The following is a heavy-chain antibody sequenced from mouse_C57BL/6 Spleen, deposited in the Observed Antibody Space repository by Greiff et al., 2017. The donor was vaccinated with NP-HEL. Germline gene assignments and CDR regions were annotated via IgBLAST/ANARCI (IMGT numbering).Heavy chain of an antibody. J-gene: IGHJ1*03. CDR3: ARRPSTVWYFDV. CDR2: ISSGSSTI. D-gene: IGHD1-1*01. Sequence: EVQGVESGGGLVKPGGSLKLSCAASGFTFSDYGMHWVRQAPEKGLEWVAYISSGSSTIYYADTVKGRFTISRDNAKNTLFLQMTSLRSEDTAMYYCARRPSTVWYFDVWGTGTTVTVSS. CDR1: GFTFSDYG. V-gene: IGHV5-17*01.